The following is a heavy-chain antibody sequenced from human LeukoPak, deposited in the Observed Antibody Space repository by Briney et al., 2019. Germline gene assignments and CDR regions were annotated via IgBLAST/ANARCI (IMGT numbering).Heavy chain of an antibody. V-gene: IGHV1-46*01. Sequence: ASVKVSCKASGYTFTSYYMHWVRQAPGRGLEWMGIINPSGGSTSYAQKFQGRVTMTRDTSTSTVYMELSSLRSEDTAVYYCAREGSDGYNTFSFDYWGQGTLVTVSS. D-gene: IGHD5-24*01. CDR1: GYTFTSYY. CDR3: AREGSDGYNTFSFDY. J-gene: IGHJ4*02. CDR2: INPSGGST.